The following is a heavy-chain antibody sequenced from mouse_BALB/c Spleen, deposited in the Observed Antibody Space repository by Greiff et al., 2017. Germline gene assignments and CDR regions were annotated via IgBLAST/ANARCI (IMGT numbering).Heavy chain of an antibody. V-gene: IGHV5-6-4*01. D-gene: IGHD1-1*01. Sequence: EVQLMESGGGLVKPGGSLKLSCAASGFTFSSYTMSWVRQTPEKRLEWVATISSGGSYTYYPDSVKGRFTISRDNAKNTLYLQMSSLKSEDTAMYYCTRGEDYYGSSSYFDYWGQGTTLTVSS. CDR3: TRGEDYYGSSSYFDY. CDR2: ISSGGSYT. J-gene: IGHJ2*01. CDR1: GFTFSSYT.